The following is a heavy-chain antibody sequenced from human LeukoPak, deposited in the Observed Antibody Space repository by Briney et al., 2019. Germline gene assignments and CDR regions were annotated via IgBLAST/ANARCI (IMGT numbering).Heavy chain of an antibody. CDR1: GRSISSYY. CDR2: IYYSGST. Sequence: PSQTLSLTCTVSGRSISSYYWSWIRQPPGKGLEWIGYIYYSGSTNYNPSLKSRVTISVDTSKNQFSLKLSSVTAADTAVYYCARESREDSWTFDYWGQGTLVTVSS. D-gene: IGHD3/OR15-3a*01. V-gene: IGHV4-59*01. J-gene: IGHJ4*02. CDR3: ARESREDSWTFDY.